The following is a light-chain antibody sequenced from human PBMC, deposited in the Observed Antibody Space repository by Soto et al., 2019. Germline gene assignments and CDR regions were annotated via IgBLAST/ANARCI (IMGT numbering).Light chain of an antibody. V-gene: IGLV6-57*03. J-gene: IGLJ3*02. CDR2: EDN. Sequence: NLMLTQPHSVSESPGKTVTISCTRSSGSIASNYVQWYQQRPGSAPTTVIYEDNQRPSGVPDRFSGSIDSSSNSASLTISGLKTEDEADYYCQSYDSSNWVFGGGTKVTVL. CDR1: SGSIASNY. CDR3: QSYDSSNWV.